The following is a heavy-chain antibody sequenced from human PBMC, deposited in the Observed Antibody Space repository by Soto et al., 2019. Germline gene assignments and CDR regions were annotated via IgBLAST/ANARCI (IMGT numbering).Heavy chain of an antibody. D-gene: IGHD2-21*01. CDR3: AKDPKLWWSLDY. Sequence: GASLRLSCGPSGFTFSIFCMHWVRQAPGKGLEWVAVISYDGSNKYYADSVKGRFTISRDNSKNTLYLQMNSLRAEDTAVYYCAKDPKLWWSLDYWGQGT. CDR2: ISYDGSNK. CDR1: GFTFSIFC. J-gene: IGHJ4*02. V-gene: IGHV3-30*18.